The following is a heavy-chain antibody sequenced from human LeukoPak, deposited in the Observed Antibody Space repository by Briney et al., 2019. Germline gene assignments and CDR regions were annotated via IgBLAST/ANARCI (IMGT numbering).Heavy chain of an antibody. J-gene: IGHJ3*02. CDR2: INPNSGGT. Sequence: GASVKVSCKASGYTFTGYYMHWVRQAPGQGPEWMGWINPNSGGTNYAQKFQGRVTMTRDTSISTAYMELSRLRSDDTAVYYCATHWNLNDAFDIWGQRTMVTVSS. D-gene: IGHD1-1*01. V-gene: IGHV1-2*02. CDR1: GYTFTGYY. CDR3: ATHWNLNDAFDI.